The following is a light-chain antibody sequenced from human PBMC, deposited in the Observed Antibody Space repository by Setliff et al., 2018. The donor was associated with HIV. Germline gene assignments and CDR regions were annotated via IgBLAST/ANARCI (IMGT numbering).Light chain of an antibody. CDR3: SSYTTSSTPYV. Sequence: QSVLTQPASVSGSPGQSITISCTGTSSDVGSYNLVSWYQQHPGKAPQLIISEVTKRPSGVSNRFSGSKSGNTASLTISGLQAEDEADYYCSSYTTSSTPYVFGTGTKVTVL. CDR1: SSDVGSYNL. CDR2: EVT. J-gene: IGLJ1*01. V-gene: IGLV2-14*02.